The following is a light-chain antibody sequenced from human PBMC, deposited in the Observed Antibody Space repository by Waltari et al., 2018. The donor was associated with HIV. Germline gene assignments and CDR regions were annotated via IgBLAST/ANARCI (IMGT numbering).Light chain of an antibody. J-gene: IGKJ4*01. V-gene: IGKV2-28*01. CDR3: MQALYTPPI. CDR1: LNLHNNGFHS. Sequence: DVVVTQSPLSLPVTLGEPASIPCRSSLNLHNNGFHSLDWYVPKPGQSPQLLIYLSSHRASGVSDRFSGSGSGTDFILSISRVEAEDVAFYFCMQALYTPPIFGGGT. CDR2: LSS.